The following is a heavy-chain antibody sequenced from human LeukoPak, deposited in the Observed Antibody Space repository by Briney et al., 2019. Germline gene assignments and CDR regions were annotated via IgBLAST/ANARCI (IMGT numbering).Heavy chain of an antibody. Sequence: PSETLSLTCAVSGGSISSGGYSWSWIRQPPGKGLEWIGYIYHSGSTYYNPSLKSRVTISVDTSKNQFSLKLSSVTAADTAVYYCARGGSSSWVYYYYGMDVWGQGTTVTVSS. J-gene: IGHJ6*02. D-gene: IGHD6-13*01. CDR2: IYHSGST. CDR3: ARGGSSSWVYYYYGMDV. V-gene: IGHV4-30-2*01. CDR1: GGSISSGGYS.